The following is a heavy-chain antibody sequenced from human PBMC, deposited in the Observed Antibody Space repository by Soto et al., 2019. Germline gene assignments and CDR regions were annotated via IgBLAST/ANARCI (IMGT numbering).Heavy chain of an antibody. CDR3: ARVPTVVTTAYYFDY. V-gene: IGHV3-30-3*01. Sequence: QVQLVESGGGVVQPGRSLRLSCAASGFTFSSYAMHWVRQAPGKGLEWVAVISYDESNKYYADSVKGRFTISRDNSKNTLYLQMNSLRAEDTAVYYCARVPTVVTTAYYFDYWGQGTLVTVSS. D-gene: IGHD4-17*01. CDR2: ISYDESNK. J-gene: IGHJ4*02. CDR1: GFTFSSYA.